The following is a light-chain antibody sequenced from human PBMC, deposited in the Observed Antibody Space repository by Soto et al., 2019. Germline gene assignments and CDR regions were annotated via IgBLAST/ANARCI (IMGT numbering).Light chain of an antibody. V-gene: IGKV3-15*01. CDR1: QNMRSN. CDR2: GAS. J-gene: IGKJ1*01. Sequence: EIVMTQSPTTLSLSPGERATLSCRASQNMRSNLAWYQQKPGQAPRLLIYGASTRATGIPARFSGSGSGTEFPLTITSLQSEDFAVYYCQQYDNWPRTVGQGTKVDSK. CDR3: QQYDNWPRT.